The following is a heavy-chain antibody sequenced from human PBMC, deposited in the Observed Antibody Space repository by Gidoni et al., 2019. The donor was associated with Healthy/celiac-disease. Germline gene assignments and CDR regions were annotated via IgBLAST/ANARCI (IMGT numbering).Heavy chain of an antibody. J-gene: IGHJ4*02. V-gene: IGHV4-61*02. Sequence: QVQLQESGPGLVKPSQTLSLTCTVSGGSISSGSYYWSWIRQPAGKGLEWIGRIYTSGSTNYNPSLKSRVTISVDTSKNQFSLKLSSVTAADTAVYYCARDNGVLARPGRFDYWGQGTLVTVSS. CDR3: ARDNGVLARPGRFDY. CDR2: IYTSGST. CDR1: GGSISSGSYY. D-gene: IGHD6-6*01.